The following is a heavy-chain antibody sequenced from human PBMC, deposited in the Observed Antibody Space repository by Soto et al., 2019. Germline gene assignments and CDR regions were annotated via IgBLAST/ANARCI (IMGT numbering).Heavy chain of an antibody. CDR3: ASQAQHSSSSDY. J-gene: IGHJ4*02. Sequence: QVQLQQWGAGLLKPSETLSLTCAVYGGSFSGYYWSWIRQPPGKGLEWIGDINHSGSTNYNPSLKSRVTISVDTSKNQFSLKLSSVTAADTAVYYCASQAQHSSSSDYWGQGTLVTVSS. V-gene: IGHV4-34*01. D-gene: IGHD6-6*01. CDR1: GGSFSGYY. CDR2: INHSGST.